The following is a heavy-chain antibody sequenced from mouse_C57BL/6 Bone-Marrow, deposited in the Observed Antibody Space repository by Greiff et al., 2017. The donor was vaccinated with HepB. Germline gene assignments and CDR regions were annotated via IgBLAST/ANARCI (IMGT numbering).Heavy chain of an antibody. D-gene: IGHD6-1*01. Sequence: EVQLVESGGGLVQPKGSLKLSCAASGFSFNTYAMNWVRQAPGKGLELVARIRSKSNNYATYYADSVKDRFTISRDDSESMLYLQMNNLKTEDTAMYYCVRESLWGFAYWGQGTLVTVSA. J-gene: IGHJ3*01. V-gene: IGHV10-1*01. CDR2: IRSKSNNYAT. CDR3: VRESLWGFAY. CDR1: GFSFNTYA.